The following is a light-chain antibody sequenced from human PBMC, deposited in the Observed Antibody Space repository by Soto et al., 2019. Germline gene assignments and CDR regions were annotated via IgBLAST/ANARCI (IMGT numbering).Light chain of an antibody. V-gene: IGLV2-8*01. Sequence: QSALTQPPSASGSPGQSVTITCTGTSSDVGGYNYVAWYQQHPGKAPKFIIYEVSKRPSGVPNRFSGSKSGNKASLTVSGLQAEDEADYYCSSYAGSNTFVVFGGGTKLTVL. J-gene: IGLJ3*02. CDR1: SSDVGGYNY. CDR2: EVS. CDR3: SSYAGSNTFVV.